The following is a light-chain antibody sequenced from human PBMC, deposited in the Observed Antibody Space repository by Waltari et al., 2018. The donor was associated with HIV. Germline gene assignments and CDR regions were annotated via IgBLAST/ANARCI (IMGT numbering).Light chain of an antibody. J-gene: IGKJ4*01. CDR3: QQFNSYPLT. CDR2: SAS. Sequence: IQLPHSPPFLAASVGDRVNVTCRASQAISHFLAWYQQKPGKAPKLLIYSASTLRSGVPSRFSGSGSGTQFILSVSSLQSDDFARYYCQQFNSYPLTFGGGTEFEIK. V-gene: IGKV1-9*01. CDR1: QAISHF.